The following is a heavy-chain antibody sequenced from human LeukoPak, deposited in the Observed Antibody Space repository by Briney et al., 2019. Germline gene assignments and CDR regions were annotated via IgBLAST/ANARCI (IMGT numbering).Heavy chain of an antibody. CDR1: GFTFSSYA. CDR3: AKCWDYGDYGGVDY. J-gene: IGHJ4*02. CDR2: ISGSGGST. D-gene: IGHD4-17*01. V-gene: IGHV3-23*01. Sequence: GGSLRLSCAASGFTFSSYAMTWVRQAPGKGLEGVSAISGSGGSTYYADSVKGRFTISRDNSKNTLYLQMNSLRAEDTAVYYCAKCWDYGDYGGVDYWGQGTLVTVSS.